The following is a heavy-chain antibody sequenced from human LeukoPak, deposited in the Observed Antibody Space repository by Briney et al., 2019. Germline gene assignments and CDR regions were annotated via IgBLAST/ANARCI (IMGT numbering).Heavy chain of an antibody. V-gene: IGHV4-59*08. CDR2: IYYSGST. CDR3: ARQASGDLYGMDV. CDR1: GGSISNYY. D-gene: IGHD3-10*01. Sequence: SETLSLTCTVSGGSISNYYWSWIRQPPGKGLEWIGYIYYSGSTNYNPSLKSRVTISVDTSKNQFSLKLSSVTAADTAVYYCARQASGDLYGMDVWAKGPRSPSP. J-gene: IGHJ6*02.